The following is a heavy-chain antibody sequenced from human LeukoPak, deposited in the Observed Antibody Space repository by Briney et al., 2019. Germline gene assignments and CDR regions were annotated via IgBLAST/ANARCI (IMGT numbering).Heavy chain of an antibody. D-gene: IGHD5-12*01. CDR2: VNPNSGGT. J-gene: IGHJ4*02. CDR1: GYTFTGYY. V-gene: IGHV1-2*02. Sequence: WASVRVSCKASGYTFTGYYMHWVRQAPGQGLEWMGWVNPNSGGTNYAQKFQGRVTMTRDTSISTAYMELSRLRSDDTAVYYCARARSGYDFGYWGQGTLVTVSS. CDR3: ARARSGYDFGY.